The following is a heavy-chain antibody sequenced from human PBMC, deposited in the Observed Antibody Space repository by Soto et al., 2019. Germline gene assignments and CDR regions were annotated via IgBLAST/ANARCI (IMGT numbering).Heavy chain of an antibody. J-gene: IGHJ4*02. Sequence: GESLKISCKGSGYSFTSYWIGWVRQMPGKGLEWMGIIYPGDSDTRYSPSFQGQVTISADKSISTAYLQWSSLKASDTAMYYCARQIRYDYIWGSNPLDYWGKGTLVTVSS. V-gene: IGHV5-51*01. CDR2: IYPGDSDT. CDR1: GYSFTSYW. D-gene: IGHD3-16*02. CDR3: ARQIRYDYIWGSNPLDY.